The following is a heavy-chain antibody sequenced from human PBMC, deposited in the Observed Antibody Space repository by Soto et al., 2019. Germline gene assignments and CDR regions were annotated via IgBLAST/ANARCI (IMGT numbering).Heavy chain of an antibody. CDR3: ARAFYRYYFDY. CDR1: GGSISSGDYY. V-gene: IGHV4-30-4*01. D-gene: IGHD3-3*01. J-gene: IGHJ4*02. CDR2: IYYSGST. Sequence: PSETLSLTCTVSGGSISSGDYYWRWIRQPPGKGLEWIGYIYYSGSTYYNPSLKSRVTISVDTSKNQFSLKLSSVTAADTAVYYCARAFYRYYFDYWGQGTLVTAPQ.